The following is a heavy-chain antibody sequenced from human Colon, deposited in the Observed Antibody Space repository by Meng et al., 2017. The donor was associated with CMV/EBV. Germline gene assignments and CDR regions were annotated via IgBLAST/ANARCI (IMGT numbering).Heavy chain of an antibody. D-gene: IGHD3-3*01. Sequence: GESLKISCTASGFTFSPYSMSWVRQTPGKGLEWVASIQQDGSLTYYVDSVKGRFTISRDNAKNSLYLEMNNLSAEDTAVYYCVRTAVFEGIVHDAFDIWGQGTMVTVSS. J-gene: IGHJ3*02. CDR1: GFTFSPYS. V-gene: IGHV3-7*01. CDR2: IQQDGSLT. CDR3: VRTAVFEGIVHDAFDI.